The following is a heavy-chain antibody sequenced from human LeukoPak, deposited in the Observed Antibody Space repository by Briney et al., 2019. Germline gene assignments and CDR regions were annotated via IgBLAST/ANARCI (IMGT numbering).Heavy chain of an antibody. CDR2: ISGGST. CDR3: ARDGVVESYFDY. CDR1: GFTVSSNE. V-gene: IGHV3-38-3*01. Sequence: PGGSLRLSCAASGFTVSSNEMSWVRQAPGKGLEWVSSISGGSTYYADSRKGRFTISRDNSKNTLHLQMNSLRAEDTAVYYCARDGVVESYFDYWGQGTLVTVSS. D-gene: IGHD3-3*01. J-gene: IGHJ4*02.